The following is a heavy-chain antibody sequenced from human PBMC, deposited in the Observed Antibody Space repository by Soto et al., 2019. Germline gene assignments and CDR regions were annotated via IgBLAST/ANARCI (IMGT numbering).Heavy chain of an antibody. CDR3: ARVAQLLAYSGMDA. Sequence: PSETLSLTCTVSGGSISSGGYYWSWIRQHPGKGLEWIGYIYYSGSTYYNPSLKSRVTISVDTSKNQFSLKLSSVTAADTAVYYCARVAQLLAYSGMDAWGQGTTVPISS. J-gene: IGHJ6*02. V-gene: IGHV4-31*03. CDR2: IYYSGST. D-gene: IGHD2-2*01. CDR1: GGSISSGGYY.